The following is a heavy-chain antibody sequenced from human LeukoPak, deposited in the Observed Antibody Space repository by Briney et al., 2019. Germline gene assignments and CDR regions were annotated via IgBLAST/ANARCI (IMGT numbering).Heavy chain of an antibody. V-gene: IGHV4-31*03. CDR2: IYYSGST. D-gene: IGHD3-10*01. Sequence: SETLSLTCTVSGGSISSGGYYWSWIRQHPGKGLEWIGYIYYSGSTYYNPSLKSRVTISVDTSKNRFSLKLSSVTASDTAVYYCARRFAPSRNDAFDIWGQGTMVTVSS. CDR1: GGSISSGGYY. J-gene: IGHJ3*02. CDR3: ARRFAPSRNDAFDI.